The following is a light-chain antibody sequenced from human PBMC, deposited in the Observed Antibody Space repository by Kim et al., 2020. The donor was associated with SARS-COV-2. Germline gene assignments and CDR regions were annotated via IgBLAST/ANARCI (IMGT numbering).Light chain of an antibody. CDR1: QSVGSY. J-gene: IGKJ1*01. V-gene: IGKV3-11*01. CDR2: DAS. Sequence: EIVLTQSPATLSLSPGESATLSCRASQSVGSYLAWYQQKPGQAPRLLIYDASERATGIPARFSGSGSGTDFTLTISSLEPEDLAVYYCQQRTSWSWTFGQGTKVNIK. CDR3: QQRTSWSWT.